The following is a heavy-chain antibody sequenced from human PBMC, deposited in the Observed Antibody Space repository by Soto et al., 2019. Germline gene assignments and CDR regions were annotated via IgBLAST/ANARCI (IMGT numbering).Heavy chain of an antibody. Sequence: SLSLTCAVYDGSFSGYYWSWIRQPPGKGLEWIGEINHSGSTNYNPSLKSRVTISVDTSKNQFSLKLSSVTAADTAVYYCAGRGPDRYYYYYYGMDVRGQGT. CDR3: AGRGPDRYYYYYYGMDV. CDR2: INHSGST. J-gene: IGHJ6*02. CDR1: DGSFSGYY. V-gene: IGHV4-34*01.